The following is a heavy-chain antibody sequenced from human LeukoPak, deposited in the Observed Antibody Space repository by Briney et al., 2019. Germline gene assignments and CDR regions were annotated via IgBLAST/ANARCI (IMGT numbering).Heavy chain of an antibody. Sequence: PSETLSLTCTVSGGSISSYYWSWIRQPPGKGLEWIGYIYYSGSTYYNPSLKSRVTISVDTSKNQFSLKLSSVTAADTAVYYCARGEIVGATLDYWGQGTLVTVSS. CDR2: IYYSGST. CDR3: ARGEIVGATLDY. J-gene: IGHJ4*02. CDR1: GGSISSYY. D-gene: IGHD1-26*01. V-gene: IGHV4-59*08.